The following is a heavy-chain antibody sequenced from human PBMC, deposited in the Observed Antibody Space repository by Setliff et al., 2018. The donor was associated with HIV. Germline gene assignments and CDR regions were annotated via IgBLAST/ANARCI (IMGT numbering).Heavy chain of an antibody. V-gene: IGHV4-34*01. Sequence: PSETLSLTCAVYGGSFSGYYWSWIRQPPGKGLEWIGEINHSGSTNYNPSLKSRVTISVDTSKNQFSLKLSSVTAADTAVYYCASGEYSYGYRFDYWSQGTLVTVSS. D-gene: IGHD5-18*01. CDR3: ASGEYSYGYRFDY. CDR2: INHSGST. J-gene: IGHJ4*02. CDR1: GGSFSGYY.